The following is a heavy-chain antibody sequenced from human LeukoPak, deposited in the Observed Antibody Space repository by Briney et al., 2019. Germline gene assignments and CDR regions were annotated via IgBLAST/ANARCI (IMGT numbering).Heavy chain of an antibody. Sequence: ASVKVSCKASGYTFTTYAISWVRQAPGQGLEWMGLISAYNGNTIYAQKFQGRVTMTTEKSTSTAYMELRSLRSDDTAVYYCARDDPHSYGFPNYYFYMDVWGKGTTVTVSS. V-gene: IGHV1-18*01. CDR3: ARDDPHSYGFPNYYFYMDV. CDR2: ISAYNGNT. D-gene: IGHD5-18*01. CDR1: GYTFTTYA. J-gene: IGHJ6*03.